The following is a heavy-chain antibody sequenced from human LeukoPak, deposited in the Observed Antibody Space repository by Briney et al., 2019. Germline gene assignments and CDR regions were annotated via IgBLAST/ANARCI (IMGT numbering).Heavy chain of an antibody. CDR1: GFTFSSYS. CDR2: IRSKAYGGTT. J-gene: IGHJ6*03. Sequence: HPGGSLRLSCAASGFTFSSYSMSWVRQAPGKGLEWVGFIRSKAYGGTTEYAASVKGRFTISRDDSKSIAYLQMNSLKTEDTAVYYCTRDPKKDVWGSYRYNYYYYMDVWGKGTTVTISS. CDR3: TRDPKKDVWGSYRYNYYYYMDV. V-gene: IGHV3-49*04. D-gene: IGHD3-16*02.